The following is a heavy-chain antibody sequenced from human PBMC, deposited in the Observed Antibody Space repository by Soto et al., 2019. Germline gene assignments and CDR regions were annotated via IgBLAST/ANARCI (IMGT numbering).Heavy chain of an antibody. J-gene: IGHJ6*02. CDR2: LYNTGST. D-gene: IGHD2-21*02. CDR3: ARDLCVYCGVDRYPLAV. CDR1: GGSISSYY. V-gene: IGHV4-59*01. Sequence: SETLSLSCTVSGGSISSYYWSWIRQPPGKGLEWIGYLYNTGSTIYNPSLKSRVTISVDTSKNQFSLKMNSVTAADTAVYYCARDLCVYCGVDRYPLAVWGQGTTVTVSS.